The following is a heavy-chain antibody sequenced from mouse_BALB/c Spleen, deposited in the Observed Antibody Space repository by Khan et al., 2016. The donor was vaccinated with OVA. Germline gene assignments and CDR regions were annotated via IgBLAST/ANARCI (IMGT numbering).Heavy chain of an antibody. Sequence: QIQLVQSGPELKKPGETVKISCKASGYTFTNYGMNWVKQSPGKALKWMGWTNTYTGEPTYADDFKGRFAFSLETSASTAYLQINNLKNEDTATYFCARPPYFSYTLDYWGQGTSVTVSS. D-gene: IGHD2-10*01. V-gene: IGHV9-3-1*01. CDR2: TNTYTGEP. CDR3: ARPPYFSYTLDY. CDR1: GYTFTNYG. J-gene: IGHJ4*01.